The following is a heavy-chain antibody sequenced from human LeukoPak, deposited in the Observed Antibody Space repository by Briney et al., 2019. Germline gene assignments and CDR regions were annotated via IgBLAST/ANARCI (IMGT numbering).Heavy chain of an antibody. D-gene: IGHD6-19*01. CDR3: ARGGQQWLVLSPAEYFQH. V-gene: IGHV1-18*01. Sequence: ASVKVSCKASGYTFTSYGISWVRQAPGQGLEWMGWISAYNGNTNYAQKLQGRVTMTTDTSTSTAYMELRSLRSDDTAVYYCARGGQQWLVLSPAEYFQHWGQGTPVTVSS. CDR2: ISAYNGNT. J-gene: IGHJ1*01. CDR1: GYTFTSYG.